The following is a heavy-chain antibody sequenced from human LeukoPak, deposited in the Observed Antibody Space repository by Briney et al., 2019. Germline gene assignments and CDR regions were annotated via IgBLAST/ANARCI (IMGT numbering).Heavy chain of an antibody. Sequence: GGSLRLSCAASGFTFSSYAMSWVRQAPGKGLEWVLAISGSGGSTYYADSVKGRFTISRDNSKNTLYLQMNSLRAEDTAVYYCAKDQGNYYDSSVGYWGQGTLVTVSS. CDR1: GFTFSSYA. D-gene: IGHD3-22*01. CDR2: ISGSGGST. J-gene: IGHJ4*02. CDR3: AKDQGNYYDSSVGY. V-gene: IGHV3-23*01.